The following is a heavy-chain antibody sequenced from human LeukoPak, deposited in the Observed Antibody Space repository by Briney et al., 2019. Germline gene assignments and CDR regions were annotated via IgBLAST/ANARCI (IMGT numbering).Heavy chain of an antibody. J-gene: IGHJ6*04. D-gene: IGHD3-10*02. CDR1: GFTFSSYG. CDR3: AELGITMIGGV. Sequence: PGGSLRLSCAASGFTFSSYGMSWVRQAPGKGLEWVSAISGSGGSTYYADSVKGRFTISRDNAKNSLYLLMNSLRAEDTAVYYCAELGITMIGGVWGKGTTVTISS. CDR2: ISGSGGST. V-gene: IGHV3-23*01.